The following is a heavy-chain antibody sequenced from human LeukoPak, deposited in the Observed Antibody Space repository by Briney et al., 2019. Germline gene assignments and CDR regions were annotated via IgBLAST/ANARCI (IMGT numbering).Heavy chain of an antibody. Sequence: GESLQISCAASGFTLSSYAIHWVRQAPGKGLEWVAVITYDGRNKYYADSVKGRFAISRDNSKNTLYLQMDSLRPEDTAVYYCARDLSGRYTIDYWGQGTLVTVSS. V-gene: IGHV3-30*09. CDR2: ITYDGRNK. CDR3: ARDLSGRYTIDY. J-gene: IGHJ4*02. CDR1: GFTLSSYA. D-gene: IGHD1-26*01.